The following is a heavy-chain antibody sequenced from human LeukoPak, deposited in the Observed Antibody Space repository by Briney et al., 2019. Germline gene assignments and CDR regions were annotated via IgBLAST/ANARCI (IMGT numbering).Heavy chain of an antibody. V-gene: IGHV4-34*01. Sequence: SETLSLTCGVSGGSFSGYYWTWIRRPPGKGLEWIGESNDSGGTSYSPSLRGRLRISVDRSNNQFSLRLSSVTAADTAVYFCARGLFWTDNGWFFDYWGQGTLITVSS. D-gene: IGHD3/OR15-3a*01. J-gene: IGHJ4*02. CDR3: ARGLFWTDNGWFFDY. CDR2: SNDSGGT. CDR1: GGSFSGYY.